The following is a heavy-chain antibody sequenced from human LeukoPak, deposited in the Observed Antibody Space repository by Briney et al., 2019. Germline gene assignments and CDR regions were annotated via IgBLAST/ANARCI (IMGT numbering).Heavy chain of an antibody. CDR3: ARGVDTAMVGANWFDP. CDR2: IYYSGST. CDR1: GGSISSSSYY. J-gene: IGHJ5*02. D-gene: IGHD5-18*01. Sequence: TSETLSPTCTVSGGSISSSSYYWGWIRQPPGKGLEWIGSIYYSGSTYYNPSLKSRVTISVDTSKNQFSLKLSSVTAADTAVYYCARGVDTAMVGANWFDPWGQGTLVTVSS. V-gene: IGHV4-39*07.